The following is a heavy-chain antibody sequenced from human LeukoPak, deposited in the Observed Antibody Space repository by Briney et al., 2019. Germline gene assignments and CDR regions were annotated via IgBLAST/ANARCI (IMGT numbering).Heavy chain of an antibody. CDR3: ARLCGWYYFDY. J-gene: IGHJ4*02. Sequence: PSQTLSLTCTVSGASVSSGSYYWGWIRQPPGKGLEWIGSIYYSGSTYYNPSLKSRVTISVDTSKNQFSLKLSSVTAADTAVYSCARLCGWYYFDYWGQGTLVTVSS. CDR1: GASVSSGSYY. CDR2: IYYSGST. V-gene: IGHV4-39*01. D-gene: IGHD6-19*01.